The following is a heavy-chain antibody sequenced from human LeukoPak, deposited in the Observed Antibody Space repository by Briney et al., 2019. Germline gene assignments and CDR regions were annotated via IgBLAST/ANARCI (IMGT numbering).Heavy chain of an antibody. V-gene: IGHV3-48*03. Sequence: GGSLRLSCAASGFTFSSYEMNWVRQAPGKGLEWVSYISSSGSTIYYADSVKGRFTISRDNAKNSLYLQMNSLRAEDTAVYYCASGCSSRGGIDYWGQGTLVTVSS. CDR2: ISSSGSTI. CDR3: ASGCSSRGGIDY. CDR1: GFTFSSYE. J-gene: IGHJ4*02. D-gene: IGHD6-13*01.